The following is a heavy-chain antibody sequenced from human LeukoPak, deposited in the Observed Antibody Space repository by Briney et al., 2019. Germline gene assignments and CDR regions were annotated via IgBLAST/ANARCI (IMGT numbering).Heavy chain of an antibody. CDR1: GFTFSSYA. CDR2: ISGSGGST. J-gene: IGHJ3*02. D-gene: IGHD4-17*01. CDR3: AVYGDYVVGDAFDI. V-gene: IGHV3-23*01. Sequence: GGYLRLSCAASGFTFSSYAMSWVRQAPGNGLEWVSAISGSGGSTYYADSVKGRFTISRDNSKNTLYLQMNSLRADDTAVYYCAVYGDYVVGDAFDIGGQGTMVTVSS.